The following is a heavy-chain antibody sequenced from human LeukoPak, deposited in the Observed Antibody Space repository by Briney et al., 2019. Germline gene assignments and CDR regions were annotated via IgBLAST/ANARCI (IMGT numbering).Heavy chain of an antibody. J-gene: IGHJ4*02. CDR3: ARHLNSGGNSPLVY. CDR1: GDSITSTPYY. Sequence: SETLSLTCTVSGDSITSTPYYWGWSRQSPGKGLEWIGIIYYSGSTYYNPSLKSRVTMSVDTSKNQFSLKLNSVTAADTAVYFCARHLNSGGNSPLVYWGQGTLVTVSS. V-gene: IGHV4-39*01. D-gene: IGHD4-23*01. CDR2: IYYSGST.